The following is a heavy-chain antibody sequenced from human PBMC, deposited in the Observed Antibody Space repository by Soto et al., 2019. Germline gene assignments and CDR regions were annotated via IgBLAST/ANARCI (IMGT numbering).Heavy chain of an antibody. D-gene: IGHD4-17*01. CDR2: ISSATTYI. Sequence: GGSLRLSCAASDFAFGSHTMAWVRQAPGKGLEWVSSISSATTYILYVDSVRGRFPISRDNAKKSLFLQMDSLTADDSAVYFCARKVLTTDHTGPFDLWGQGTMVTVSS. J-gene: IGHJ3*01. CDR1: DFAFGSHT. V-gene: IGHV3-21*01. CDR3: ARKVLTTDHTGPFDL.